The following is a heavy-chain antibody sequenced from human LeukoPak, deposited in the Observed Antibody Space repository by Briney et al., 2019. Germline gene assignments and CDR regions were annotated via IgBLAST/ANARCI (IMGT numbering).Heavy chain of an antibody. CDR3: ARGRGYCSSTSCSYDAFDI. CDR1: GGSFSGYY. J-gene: IGHJ3*02. D-gene: IGHD2-2*01. CDR2: INHSGST. Sequence: SETLSLTCAVYGGSFSGYYWSWIRQPPGKGLEWIGVINHSGSTNYNPSLKSRVTISVDTSKNQFSLKLSSVTAADTAVYYCARGRGYCSSTSCSYDAFDIWGQGTMVTVSS. V-gene: IGHV4-34*01.